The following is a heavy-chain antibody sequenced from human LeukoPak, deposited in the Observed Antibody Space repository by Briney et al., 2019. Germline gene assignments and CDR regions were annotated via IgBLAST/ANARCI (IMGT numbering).Heavy chain of an antibody. J-gene: IGHJ4*02. V-gene: IGHV3-23*01. CDR1: GFTFSSYA. Sequence: GGSLRLSCAASGFTFSSYAMSWVRQAPGKGLGWVSAISGSGGSTYYADSVKGRFTISRDNSKNTLYLQMNSLRAEDTAVYYCAKDRRVLEWLLIGSGFDYWGQGTLVTVSS. CDR3: AKDRRVLEWLLIGSGFDY. CDR2: ISGSGGST. D-gene: IGHD3-3*01.